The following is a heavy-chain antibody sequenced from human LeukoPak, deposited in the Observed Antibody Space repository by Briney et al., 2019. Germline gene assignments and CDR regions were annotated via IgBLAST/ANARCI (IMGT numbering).Heavy chain of an antibody. D-gene: IGHD3-10*01. Sequence: SETLSLTCTVSGASISDYYWSWIRQPPGKGLEYIGYIYYSGSTNYNPSLKSRVTISVDTSKNQFSLKLTSVTAADTAVYYCATAGPISGRHNYFDSWGQGTLVTVSS. J-gene: IGHJ4*02. CDR3: ATAGPISGRHNYFDS. CDR1: GASISDYY. V-gene: IGHV4-59*01. CDR2: IYYSGST.